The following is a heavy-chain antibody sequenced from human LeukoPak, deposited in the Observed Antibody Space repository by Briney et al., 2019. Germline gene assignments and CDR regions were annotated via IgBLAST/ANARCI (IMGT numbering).Heavy chain of an antibody. J-gene: IGHJ4*02. CDR1: GGSISSSSYY. CDR3: ATRGGGRGIAAAGDFDY. CDR2: IYYSGST. V-gene: IGHV4-39*07. D-gene: IGHD6-13*01. Sequence: PSETLSLTCTVSGGSISSSSYYWGWIRQPPGKGLEWIGSIYYSGSTYYNPSLKSRVTISMDTSKKQFSLKVSSVTAADTAVYYCATRGGGRGIAAAGDFDYWGQGILVTVSS.